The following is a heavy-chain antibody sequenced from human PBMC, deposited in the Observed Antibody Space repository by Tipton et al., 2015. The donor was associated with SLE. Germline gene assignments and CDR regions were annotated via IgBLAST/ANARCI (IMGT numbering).Heavy chain of an antibody. CDR1: GGSISSHY. CDR2: IYYSGST. V-gene: IGHV4-59*11. D-gene: IGHD5-18*01. J-gene: IGHJ4*02. Sequence: LRLSCTVSGGSISSHYWSWIRQPPGKGLEWIGYIYYSGSTNYNPSLKSRVTISVDTSKNQFSLKLSSVTAADTAVYYCARDSMVKGFDYWGQGTLVTVSS. CDR3: ARDSMVKGFDY.